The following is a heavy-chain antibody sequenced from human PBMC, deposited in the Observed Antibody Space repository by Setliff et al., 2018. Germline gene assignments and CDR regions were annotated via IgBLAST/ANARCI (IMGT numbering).Heavy chain of an antibody. J-gene: IGHJ5*02. V-gene: IGHV7-4-1*02. CDR2: INTNTGNP. CDR3: ARVSMGYDSSGYYFWFDP. CDR1: GYTFTSYA. D-gene: IGHD3-22*01. Sequence: GGSVKVSCKASGYTFTSYAMNWVRQAPGQGLEWMGWINTNTGNPTYAQGFTGRFVFSLDTSVSTAYLQISSLKAEDTAVYYCARVSMGYDSSGYYFWFDPWGQRTLVTVSS.